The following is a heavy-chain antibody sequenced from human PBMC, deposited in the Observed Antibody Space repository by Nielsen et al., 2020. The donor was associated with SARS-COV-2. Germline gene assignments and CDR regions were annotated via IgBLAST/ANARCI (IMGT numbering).Heavy chain of an antibody. CDR3: AREGRYYSSGWYYFDY. CDR2: IYYSGST. Sequence: SETLSLTCTVSGGSISSGGYYWIWIRQHPGKGLEWIVYIYYSGSTYYNPSLKSRVTISVDTSKNQFSLKLSSVTAADTAVYYCAREGRYYSSGWYYFDYWGQGTLVTVSS. CDR1: GGSISSGGYY. D-gene: IGHD6-19*01. V-gene: IGHV4-31*03. J-gene: IGHJ4*02.